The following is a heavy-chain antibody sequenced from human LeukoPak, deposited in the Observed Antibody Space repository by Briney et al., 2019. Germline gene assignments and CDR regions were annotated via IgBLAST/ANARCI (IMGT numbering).Heavy chain of an antibody. V-gene: IGHV3-48*01. D-gene: IGHD3-3*01. CDR2: ISSSSSSTI. CDR3: ARAPYCDFWSGPLTCYMDV. CDR1: GFTFSSYS. Sequence: GGSLRLSCAASGFTFSSYSMNWVRQAPGKGLEWVSYISSSSSSTIYYADSVKGRFTISRDNAKNSLYLQMNSLRAEDTAVYYCARAPYCDFWSGPLTCYMDVWGKGTTVTVSS. J-gene: IGHJ6*03.